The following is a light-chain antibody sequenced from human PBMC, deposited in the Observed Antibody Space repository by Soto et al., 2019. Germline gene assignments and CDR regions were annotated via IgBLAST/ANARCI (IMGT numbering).Light chain of an antibody. CDR2: DAS. Sequence: EIVLTQSPGTLSLSPGERATLSCRASQSVRSSYLAWYQQKPGQPPRLLIYDASNGATGVPDRFSGSGSGTDFTLAISRLEPEDFAVYYCQQYGGSPTFGLGTKVEIK. J-gene: IGKJ1*01. CDR3: QQYGGSPT. V-gene: IGKV3-20*01. CDR1: QSVRSSY.